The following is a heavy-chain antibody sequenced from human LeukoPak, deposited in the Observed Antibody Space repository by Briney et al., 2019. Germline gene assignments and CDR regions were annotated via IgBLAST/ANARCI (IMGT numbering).Heavy chain of an antibody. V-gene: IGHV4-59*08. D-gene: IGHD4-11*01. CDR3: ARLGPTTVTTFLDY. J-gene: IGHJ4*02. Sequence: SETLSLTCIVSGGXISSYYCSWIRQPPGKGLEWIGYIYYSGSTNYNPSLKSRVTISVDTSKNQFSLKLSSVTAADTAVYYCARLGPTTVTTFLDYWGQGTLVTVSS. CDR1: GGXISSYY. CDR2: IYYSGST.